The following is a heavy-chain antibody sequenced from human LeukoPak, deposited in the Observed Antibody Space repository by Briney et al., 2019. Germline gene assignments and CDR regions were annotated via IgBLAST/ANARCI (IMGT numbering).Heavy chain of an antibody. D-gene: IGHD5-18*01. CDR3: ARDMDTAMVTFDY. V-gene: IGHV3-7*01. CDR2: IKQDGSEK. J-gene: IGHJ4*02. Sequence: GGSLRLSCAASGFTFSDYWMSWVRQAPGKGLEWVANIKQDGSEKYYVDSVKGRFTISRDNAKNSLYLQMNSLRAEDTAVYYCARDMDTAMVTFDYWGQGTLVTVSS. CDR1: GFTFSDYW.